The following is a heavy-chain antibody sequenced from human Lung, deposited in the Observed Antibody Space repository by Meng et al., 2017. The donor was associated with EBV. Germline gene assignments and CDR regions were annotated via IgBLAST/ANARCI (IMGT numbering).Heavy chain of an antibody. V-gene: IGHV4-4*07. D-gene: IGHD2-15*01. Sequence: VPLHESGPGLAKPAETLSLTCTVSGGSTSTYYWSWIRQPAGKGLEWIGRIYTSGSTNYTPSLKSRVTMSVDTSKNQFSLKLSSVTAADTAVYYCAREWCSGGSCYPDYWGQGTLVTVSS. CDR3: AREWCSGGSCYPDY. CDR1: GGSTSTYY. J-gene: IGHJ4*02. CDR2: IYTSGST.